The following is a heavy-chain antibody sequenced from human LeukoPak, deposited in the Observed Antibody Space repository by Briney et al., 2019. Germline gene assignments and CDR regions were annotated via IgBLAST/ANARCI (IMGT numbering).Heavy chain of an antibody. V-gene: IGHV1-46*01. J-gene: IGHJ3*02. CDR3: ASRYGDYVRSDAFDI. D-gene: IGHD4-17*01. Sequence: ASVKVSCKASGYTFTSYYMHWVRQAPGQGLEWMGIINPSGGSTSYAQKFQGRVTMTRDMSTSTAYMELSSLRSEDTAVYYCASRYGDYVRSDAFDIWGQGTMVTVSS. CDR1: GYTFTSYY. CDR2: INPSGGST.